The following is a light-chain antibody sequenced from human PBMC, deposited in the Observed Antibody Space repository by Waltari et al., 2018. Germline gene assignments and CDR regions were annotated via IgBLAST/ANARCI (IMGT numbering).Light chain of an antibody. CDR1: NIGSSS. CDR3: QVWHADIDPGV. V-gene: IGLV3-21*04. Sequence: SYVLTQPPSVSVAPGETASITGGGDNIGSSSVHWYQQKPGQAPVLVIFYDSDRPSGIPARFSGSNSGNTATLTITSVEAGDEARYYCQVWHADIDPGVFGTGTEVTVL. J-gene: IGLJ1*01. CDR2: YDS.